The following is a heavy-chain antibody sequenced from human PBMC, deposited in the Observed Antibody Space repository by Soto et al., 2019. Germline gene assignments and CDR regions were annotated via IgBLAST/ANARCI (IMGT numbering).Heavy chain of an antibody. Sequence: EVQLVESGGGLVQPGGSLRLSCAASGFTFSSYWMHWVRQAPGKGLVWVSRINSDGSSTSYADSVKGRFTISRDNDKNALYLQMNSLRVEDTAVCYCARGKYCTNGVCCTAAAGFDYWGQGTLVPVSS. D-gene: IGHD2-8*01. J-gene: IGHJ4*02. CDR1: GFTFSSYW. V-gene: IGHV3-74*01. CDR3: ARGKYCTNGVCCTAAAGFDY. CDR2: INSDGSST.